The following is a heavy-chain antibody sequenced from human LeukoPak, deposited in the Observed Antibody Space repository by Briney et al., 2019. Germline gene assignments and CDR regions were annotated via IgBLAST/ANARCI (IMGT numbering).Heavy chain of an antibody. CDR1: GYTFTSYY. CDR2: INTNTGNP. Sequence: GASVKVSCKASGYTFTSYYMHWVRQAPGQGLEWMGWINTNTGNPTYAQGFTGRFVFSLDTSVSTAYLQISSLKAEDTAVYYCARVGGIAVAKNWFDPWGQGTLVTVSS. D-gene: IGHD6-19*01. J-gene: IGHJ5*02. CDR3: ARVGGIAVAKNWFDP. V-gene: IGHV7-4-1*02.